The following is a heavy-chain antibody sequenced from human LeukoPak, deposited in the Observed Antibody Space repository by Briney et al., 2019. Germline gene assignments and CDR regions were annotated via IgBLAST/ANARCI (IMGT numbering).Heavy chain of an antibody. J-gene: IGHJ4*02. Sequence: GASVKVSCKASGYTFTSYGISWVRQAPGQGLEWMGWISAYNGNTNYAQKLQGRVTMTTDTSTSTAYMELRSLRSDDTAAYYCARDLEHCRNIICSNSAYWGQGTLVTVSS. D-gene: IGHD2-2*01. CDR3: ARDLEHCRNIICSNSAY. CDR2: ISAYNGNT. V-gene: IGHV1-18*01. CDR1: GYTFTSYG.